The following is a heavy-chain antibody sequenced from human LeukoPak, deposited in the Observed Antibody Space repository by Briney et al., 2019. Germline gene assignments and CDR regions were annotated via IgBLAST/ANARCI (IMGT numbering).Heavy chain of an antibody. CDR1: GFTFSSYE. CDR3: ARGQTGTLDAFDI. V-gene: IGHV3-48*03. J-gene: IGHJ3*02. Sequence: PGGSLRLSCAAPGFTFSSYEMNWVRQAPGKGLEWVSYISSSGGTIFYAGSVKGRFTISRDNAKNSLYLQMNSLRAEDTAVYYCARGQTGTLDAFDIWGQGTMVTVSS. CDR2: ISSSGGTI. D-gene: IGHD1/OR15-1a*01.